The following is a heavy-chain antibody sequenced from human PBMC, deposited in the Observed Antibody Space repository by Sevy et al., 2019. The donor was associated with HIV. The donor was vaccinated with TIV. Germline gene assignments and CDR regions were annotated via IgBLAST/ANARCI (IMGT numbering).Heavy chain of an antibody. CDR1: GYTFTGYY. V-gene: IGHV1-2*02. D-gene: IGHD2-21*02. CDR2: INPNSGCT. CDR3: ARATFSLRDYFDY. Sequence: ASVKVSCKASGYTFTGYYMHWVRQAPGQGLEWMGWINPNSGCTNYAQKFQGSVTMTRDTSISTAAMELSRLRSDDTAVYYCARATFSLRDYFDYWGQGTLVTVSS. J-gene: IGHJ4*02.